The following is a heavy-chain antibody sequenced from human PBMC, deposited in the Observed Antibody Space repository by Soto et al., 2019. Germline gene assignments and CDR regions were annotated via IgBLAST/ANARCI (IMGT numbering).Heavy chain of an antibody. CDR1: GGSFISYS. Sequence: QVQLVQSGAELKKPGPSVKVSCEASGGSFISYSFTWVRQAPGQGLEWMGRIIPIQGKANYALKFQDRVTITADRSTRTAYMELRSLRPEDTAVYYCAKSLLFVDHAYMDVWGKGTTVTVSS. D-gene: IGHD2-21*01. J-gene: IGHJ6*03. V-gene: IGHV1-69*02. CDR3: AKSLLFVDHAYMDV. CDR2: IIPIQGKA.